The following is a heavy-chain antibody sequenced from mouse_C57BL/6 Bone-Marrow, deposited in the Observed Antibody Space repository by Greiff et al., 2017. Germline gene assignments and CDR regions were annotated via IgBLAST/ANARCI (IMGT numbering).Heavy chain of an antibody. Sequence: EVHLVESGGGLVKPGGSLKLSCAASGFTFSSYAMSWVRQTPEKRLEWVATISDGGSYTYYPDNVKGRFTISRDNAKNNLYLQMSHLKSEDTAMYYCARASGDWYFDVWGTGTTVTVSS. D-gene: IGHD6-1*01. J-gene: IGHJ1*03. CDR3: ARASGDWYFDV. V-gene: IGHV5-4*01. CDR2: ISDGGSYT. CDR1: GFTFSSYA.